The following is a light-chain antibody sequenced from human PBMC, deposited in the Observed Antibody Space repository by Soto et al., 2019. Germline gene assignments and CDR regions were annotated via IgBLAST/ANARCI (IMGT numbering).Light chain of an antibody. CDR1: NLGSKN. CDR3: QVWDSSTVV. CDR2: SDT. Sequence: SYELAQPLSVSVALGQTARITCGGNNLGSKNVHWYQRKPGQAPILVIYSDTNRPSGIPERFSGSNSGKTATLTISRAQVGDEADYYCQVWDSSTVVFGGGTKLTVL. V-gene: IGLV3-9*01. J-gene: IGLJ2*01.